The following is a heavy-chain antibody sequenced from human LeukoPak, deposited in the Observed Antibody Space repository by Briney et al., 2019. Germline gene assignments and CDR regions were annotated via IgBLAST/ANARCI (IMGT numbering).Heavy chain of an antibody. V-gene: IGHV4-59*01. CDR2: IYYSGST. Sequence: PSETLSLTCRVSGGSITHKYWSWIRQSPGMDLEWIAYIYYSGSTKYNPSLKSRVTISADPSKNQFSPNLNSVTAADTAVYYCARLRDWGPTLSYWYFDLWGRGTLVTVSS. J-gene: IGHJ2*01. CDR3: ARLRDWGPTLSYWYFDL. D-gene: IGHD7-27*01. CDR1: GGSITHKY.